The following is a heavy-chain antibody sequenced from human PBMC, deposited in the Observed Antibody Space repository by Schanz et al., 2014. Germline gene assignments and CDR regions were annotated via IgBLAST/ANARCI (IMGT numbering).Heavy chain of an antibody. D-gene: IGHD3-16*01. CDR2: ISYSGSA. V-gene: IGHV4-31*03. Sequence: QVQLQESGPGLVKPSQTLSLTCTASGASISSGGYYWDWIRLLPGKGLEWIGYISYSGSASFNPSIKSRLTISVNASKNQYSLRLSSVTAADTAVYYCARHRGMPYDPIDVWGQGTPVTVSS. J-gene: IGHJ6*02. CDR1: GASISSGGYY. CDR3: ARHRGMPYDPIDV.